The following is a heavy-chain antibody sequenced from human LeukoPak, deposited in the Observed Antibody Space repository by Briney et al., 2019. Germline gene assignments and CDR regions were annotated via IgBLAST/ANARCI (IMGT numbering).Heavy chain of an antibody. Sequence: SVRVSCKASGGTFSSYAISWVRQAPGQGLEWMGRIIPILGIANYAQKLQGRVTMTTDTSTSTAYMELRSLRSDDTAVYYCARGTYDSSGYYSPGDYWGQGTLVTVSS. CDR1: GGTFSSYA. J-gene: IGHJ4*02. D-gene: IGHD3-22*01. CDR3: ARGTYDSSGYYSPGDY. V-gene: IGHV1-69*04. CDR2: IIPILGIA.